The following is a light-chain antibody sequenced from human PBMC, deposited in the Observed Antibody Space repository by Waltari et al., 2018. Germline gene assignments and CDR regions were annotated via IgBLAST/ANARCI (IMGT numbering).Light chain of an antibody. Sequence: DIQMTQSPSTLSASVGARVPITCRASQRISNLLAWYQQKPGKAPKLLIYKASTLESGVPSRFSGSGSGTEFTLTISSLQPDDFATYYCQQYNSYSLLTFGGGTKVEIK. CDR1: QRISNL. J-gene: IGKJ4*01. CDR3: QQYNSYSLLT. V-gene: IGKV1-5*03. CDR2: KAS.